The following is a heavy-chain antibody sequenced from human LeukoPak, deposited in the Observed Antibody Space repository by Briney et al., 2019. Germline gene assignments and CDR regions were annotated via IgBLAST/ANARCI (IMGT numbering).Heavy chain of an antibody. J-gene: IGHJ4*02. CDR2: FYYSGDT. D-gene: IGHD3-22*01. Sequence: SETLSLTCTVSGRSISTSTYYWGWIRQPPGKGLEWIGSFYYSGDTYYNPSLKSRVIISVDTSKNQFSLKLGSVTAADTAVYYCARGRSSGYWHPLFDYWGQGTLVTVSS. CDR3: ARGRSSGYWHPLFDY. CDR1: GRSISTSTYY. V-gene: IGHV4-39*07.